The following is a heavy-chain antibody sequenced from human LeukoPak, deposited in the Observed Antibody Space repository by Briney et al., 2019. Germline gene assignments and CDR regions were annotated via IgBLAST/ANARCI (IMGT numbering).Heavy chain of an antibody. CDR3: AHSFSSSQRLKFKHFQH. J-gene: IGHJ1*01. CDR1: GFSLNTSGVG. Sequence: SGPTLVEPTQTLTLTCTLSGFSLNTSGVGVGWIRQPPVKALEWLALIYWDDDKRYSPSLKSRFTITKDTSKNQVVLTMTNMDPVDTATYYCAHSFSSSQRLKFKHFQHWGQGTLVTVSS. V-gene: IGHV2-5*02. CDR2: IYWDDDK. D-gene: IGHD6-13*01.